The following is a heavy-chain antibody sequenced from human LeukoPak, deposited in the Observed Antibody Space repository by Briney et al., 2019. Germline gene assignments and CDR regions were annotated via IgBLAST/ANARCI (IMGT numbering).Heavy chain of an antibody. J-gene: IGHJ4*02. V-gene: IGHV4-30-4*01. D-gene: IGHD1-26*01. CDR3: ARGRILGAIAY. Sequence: SETLSLTCTVSGGSISSGDYYGSWIRQPPGKGLEWIGHIYYSGSTYYNPSLQSRVTISVDTSKTEFSLKLSSVTAADTAVYYCARGRILGAIAYWGQGTLVTVSS. CDR1: GGSISSGDYY. CDR2: IYYSGST.